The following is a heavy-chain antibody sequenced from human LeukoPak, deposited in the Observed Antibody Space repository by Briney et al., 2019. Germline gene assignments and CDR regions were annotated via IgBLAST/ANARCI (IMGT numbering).Heavy chain of an antibody. CDR1: GFTFSSYA. V-gene: IGHV3-23*01. D-gene: IGHD1-1*01. CDR3: AKDTTSYLIDY. Sequence: GGSLRLSCAASGFTFSSYAMTWVRQAPGKGLEWVSAISGSGGTTYYADSVKGRFTISRDNSKNTLYLQMNSLRAEDTAVYYCAKDTTSYLIDYWGPGTLVTVSS. CDR2: ISGSGGTT. J-gene: IGHJ4*02.